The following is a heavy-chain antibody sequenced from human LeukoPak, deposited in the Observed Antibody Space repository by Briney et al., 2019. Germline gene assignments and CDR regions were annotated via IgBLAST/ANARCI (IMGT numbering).Heavy chain of an antibody. V-gene: IGHV3-11*01. Sequence: PGGSLSLSCAAPGFTFSDYYMTWIRKAPGKGLEWVSYISSSGSTIYYADSVKGRFTISRDNAKNSLYLQMSSLRAEDTAVYYCARRLQAAAGIGSCDVWGQGTLVTVSS. CDR1: GFTFSDYY. CDR2: ISSSGSTI. J-gene: IGHJ4*02. D-gene: IGHD6-13*01. CDR3: ARRLQAAAGIGSCDV.